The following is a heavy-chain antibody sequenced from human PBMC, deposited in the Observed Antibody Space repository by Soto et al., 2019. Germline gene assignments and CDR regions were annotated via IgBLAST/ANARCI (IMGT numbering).Heavy chain of an antibody. J-gene: IGHJ5*02. D-gene: IGHD1-1*01. Sequence: SETLSLTCAVSVGSISSGGYSWSWIRQPPGKGLEWIGYIYHSGSTYYNPSLKSRVTISVDRSKNQFSLKPSSVTAADTAVYYCARLDESSQALDPLGLGTLVTVSS. V-gene: IGHV4-30-2*01. CDR3: ARLDESSQALDP. CDR1: VGSISSGGYS. CDR2: IYHSGST.